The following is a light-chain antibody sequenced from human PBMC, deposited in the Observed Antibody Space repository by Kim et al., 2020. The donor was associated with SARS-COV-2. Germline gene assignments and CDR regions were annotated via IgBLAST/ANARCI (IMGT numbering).Light chain of an antibody. CDR2: AAS. J-gene: IGKJ1*01. CDR1: QGIRND. V-gene: IGKV1-6*02. CDR3: LQDYNYPRT. Sequence: ASVGDRIIITCRASQGIRNDLGWYQQKPGKAPKLLIYAASSLESGVPSRFSGCGSGTDFTLTISSLQPEDFATYYCLQDYNYPRTFGQGTKVDIK.